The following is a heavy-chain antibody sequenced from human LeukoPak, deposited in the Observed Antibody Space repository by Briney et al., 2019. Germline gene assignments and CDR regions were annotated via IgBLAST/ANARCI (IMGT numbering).Heavy chain of an antibody. V-gene: IGHV4-34*01. Sequence: PSETLSLTCAVYGGSFSGYYWSWIRQPPGKGLEWIGEINHSGSTNYNPSLKSRVTISVDTSENQFSLKLSSVTAADTAVYYCARELASLTTVTTDYWGQGTLVTVSS. CDR2: INHSGST. D-gene: IGHD4-17*01. CDR1: GGSFSGYY. CDR3: ARELASLTTVTTDY. J-gene: IGHJ4*02.